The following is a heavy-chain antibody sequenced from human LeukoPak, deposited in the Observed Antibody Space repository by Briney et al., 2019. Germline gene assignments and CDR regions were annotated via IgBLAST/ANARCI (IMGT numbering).Heavy chain of an antibody. J-gene: IGHJ1*01. D-gene: IGHD5/OR15-5a*01. CDR3: ARHQGSTVFNY. CDR2: ISHIGTI. V-gene: IGHV4-59*08. Sequence: SETLSLTCTISGDSIDPYSWSWIRQPPGKGLEWIGYISHIGTIKYNTSLMSRVSMGLDKPKNEFPLSLRSVAATDTALYFCARHQGSTVFNYWGRGVPVIVSS. CDR1: GDSIDPYS.